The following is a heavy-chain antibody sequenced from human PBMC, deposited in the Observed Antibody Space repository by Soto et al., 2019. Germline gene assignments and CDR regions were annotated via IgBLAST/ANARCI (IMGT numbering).Heavy chain of an antibody. V-gene: IGHV3-48*02. D-gene: IGHD6-13*01. Sequence: GGSLRLSCEASGFTFSNYYTTWVRQAPGKGLEWVSYISSSSSSIDYADSLQGRFSISRDNAKSSLYLQMNSLRDEDTSVYYCARRDSSTSRTRDVWGQGTTVTVSS. CDR2: ISSSSSSI. J-gene: IGHJ6*02. CDR3: ARRDSSTSRTRDV. CDR1: GFTFSNYY.